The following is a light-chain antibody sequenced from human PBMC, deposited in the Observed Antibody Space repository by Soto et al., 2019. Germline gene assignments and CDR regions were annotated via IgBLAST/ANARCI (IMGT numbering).Light chain of an antibody. CDR1: QSVSSN. CDR2: CAS. V-gene: IGKV3-15*01. J-gene: IGKJ1*01. CDR3: YQYNNWPPWT. Sequence: EIVMTQSPVTLSVSPGERATLSCRASQSVSSNFAWYQQKPGHVPRLLIYCASTRATGIPSRISGSGSGTEFTLTISSLQAEDFAAFYCYQYNNWPPWTFCQGTKVEIK.